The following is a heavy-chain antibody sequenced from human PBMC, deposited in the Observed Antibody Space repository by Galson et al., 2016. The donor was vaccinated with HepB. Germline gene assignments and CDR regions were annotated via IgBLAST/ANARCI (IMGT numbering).Heavy chain of an antibody. D-gene: IGHD6-13*01. CDR2: SIPILSMA. Sequence: SVKVSCKASGGTFNSYAFSWVRQAPGQGLEWLGRSIPILSMANYAEKFQGRVTITADISARTAYMELSSLRSEDTAVYYCARDAVAVVGTLHFYYYGMDVWGQGTTVPVSS. CDR3: ARDAVAVVGTLHFYYYGMDV. J-gene: IGHJ6*02. CDR1: GGTFNSYA. V-gene: IGHV1-69*04.